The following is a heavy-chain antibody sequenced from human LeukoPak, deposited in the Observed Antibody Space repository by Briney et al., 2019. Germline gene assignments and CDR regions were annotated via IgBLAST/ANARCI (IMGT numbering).Heavy chain of an antibody. J-gene: IGHJ6*03. Sequence: GRSLRLSCAASGFTFDDYAMHWVRQAPGKGLEWVSGISWNSGSIGYADSVKGRFTISRDNAKNSLYLQMNSLRAEDMALYYCAKDLKSNYYYYYYMDVWGKGTTVTVSS. V-gene: IGHV3-9*03. D-gene: IGHD4-11*01. CDR1: GFTFDDYA. CDR2: ISWNSGSI. CDR3: AKDLKSNYYYYYYMDV.